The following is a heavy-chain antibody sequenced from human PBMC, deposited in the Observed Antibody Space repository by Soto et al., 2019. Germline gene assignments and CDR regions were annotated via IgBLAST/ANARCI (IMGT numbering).Heavy chain of an antibody. J-gene: IGHJ5*02. V-gene: IGHV3-53*01. CDR3: ARDLGTADNH. CDR1: GFTVSNSY. Sequence: GGSLRLSCAASGFTVSNSYMTWVRQAPGKGLEWVSVIYSGGNTNYADSVKGRLTISRDNSKNTLFLQMNSLRAEDTAVYYCARDLGTADNHWGQGTLVTVSS. D-gene: IGHD2-2*01. CDR2: IYSGGNT.